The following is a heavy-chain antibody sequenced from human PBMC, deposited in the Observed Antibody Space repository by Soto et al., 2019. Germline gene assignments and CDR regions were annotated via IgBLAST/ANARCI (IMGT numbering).Heavy chain of an antibody. J-gene: IGHJ5*02. V-gene: IGHV1-2*02. CDR2: INPNSGGT. CDR3: ARGRGYCGGDCHLLSLSHWFDP. D-gene: IGHD2-21*02. Sequence: QVQLVQSGAEVKKPGASVKVSCKASGYTFTGYYMHWVRQAPGQGLEWMGWINPNSGGTNYAQKFQGRVTMTRDTSIRTAYMELSRLRSDDTAVYYCARGRGYCGGDCHLLSLSHWFDPWGQGTLVTVSS. CDR1: GYTFTGYY.